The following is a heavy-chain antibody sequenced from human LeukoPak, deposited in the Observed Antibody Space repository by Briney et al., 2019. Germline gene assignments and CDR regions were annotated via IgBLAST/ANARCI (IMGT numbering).Heavy chain of an antibody. J-gene: IGHJ4*02. CDR2: IASKGKNYAT. CDR1: GFTFSASA. V-gene: IGHV3-73*01. D-gene: IGHD1-26*01. CDR3: NRSGGDGATGE. Sequence: PGGSLKLSCATSGFTFSASAINWVRQASGKGLEWVGRIASKGKNYATEYAASVQGRVTISRDDSKTTAYLQMNRRKTEDTAAYYYNRSGGDGATGEWGQGTLVTVSS.